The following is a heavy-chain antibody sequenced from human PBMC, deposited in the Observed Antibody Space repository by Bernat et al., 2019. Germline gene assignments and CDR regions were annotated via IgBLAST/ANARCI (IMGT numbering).Heavy chain of an antibody. D-gene: IGHD2-15*01. CDR3: TTVENCSGGSCYSDAFDI. V-gene: IGHV3-23*01. Sequence: EVQLLESGGGLVQPGGSLRLSCAASGFTFSSYAMTWVRQAPGKGLEWVSAIGGSGGNTYYADSVKGRFTISRDNSKNTLCLQMNSLRAEDTAVYYCTTVENCSGGSCYSDAFDIWGQGTMVTVSS. CDR1: GFTFSSYA. CDR2: IGGSGGNT. J-gene: IGHJ3*02.